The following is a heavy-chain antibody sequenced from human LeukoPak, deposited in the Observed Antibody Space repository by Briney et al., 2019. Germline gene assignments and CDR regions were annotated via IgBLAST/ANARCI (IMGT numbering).Heavy chain of an antibody. D-gene: IGHD6-13*01. J-gene: IGHJ4*02. Sequence: GASVKVSCKASQYTFTDHYMHWARQAPGQGLEWMGWIIPKNGGTKYAQKFQGRVTVTRDTSISTANMELNRLTSDDTAVYYCARGSHLLSSSNWPLEYWGQGTLVTASS. CDR2: IIPKNGGT. CDR1: QYTFTDHY. CDR3: ARGSHLLSSSNWPLEY. V-gene: IGHV1-2*02.